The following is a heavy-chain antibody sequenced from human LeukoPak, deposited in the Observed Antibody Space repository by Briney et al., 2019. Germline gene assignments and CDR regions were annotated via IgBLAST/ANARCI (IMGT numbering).Heavy chain of an antibody. CDR3: AKEDGDSYGIYYYYYMDV. CDR1: GFTFSSYG. J-gene: IGHJ6*03. Sequence: GGSLRLSCAASGFTFSSYGMHWVRQAPGKGLEWVAFIRYDGSNKYYADSVKGRFTISRDNSKNTLYLQMNSLRAEDTAVYYCAKEDGDSYGIYYYYYMDVWGKGTTVTVSS. V-gene: IGHV3-30*02. D-gene: IGHD5-18*01. CDR2: IRYDGSNK.